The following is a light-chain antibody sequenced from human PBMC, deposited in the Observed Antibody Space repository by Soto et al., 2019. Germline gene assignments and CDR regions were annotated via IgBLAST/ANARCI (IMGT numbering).Light chain of an antibody. Sequence: QSALTQPASVSGSPGQPITISCTGTSSDVGANNYVSWYQHHPGKAPKLLIYDVSNRPSGVSSRFSGSKSGNTASLTISGLQAEDEADYYCSSYIGSITFLVFGGGTQLTVL. CDR1: SSDVGANNY. J-gene: IGLJ2*01. V-gene: IGLV2-14*01. CDR2: DVS. CDR3: SSYIGSITFLV.